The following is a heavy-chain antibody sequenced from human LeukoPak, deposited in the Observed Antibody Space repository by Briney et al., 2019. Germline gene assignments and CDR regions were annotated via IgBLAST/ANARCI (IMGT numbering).Heavy chain of an antibody. CDR3: ARDMVEYGSSPLRGYYYYMDV. Sequence: ASVKVSCKASGGTFSSYAISWVRQAPGQGLEWMGGIIPIFGTANYAQKFQGRVTITTDESTSTAYMELSSLRSEDTAVYYCARDMVEYGSSPLRGYYYYMDVWGKGTTVTVSS. J-gene: IGHJ6*03. V-gene: IGHV1-69*05. D-gene: IGHD6-6*01. CDR1: GGTFSSYA. CDR2: IIPIFGTA.